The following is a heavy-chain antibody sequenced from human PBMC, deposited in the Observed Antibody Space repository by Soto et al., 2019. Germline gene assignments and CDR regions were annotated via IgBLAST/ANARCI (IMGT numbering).Heavy chain of an antibody. CDR1: GGSISSGGYY. CDR2: IYYSGST. D-gene: IGHD3-22*01. CDR3: ARVHTAPYDSSGYYYFDY. V-gene: IGHV4-31*03. Sequence: SETLSLTCTVSGGSISSGGYYWSWIRQHPGKGLEWIGYIYYSGSTYYNPSLKSRVTISVDTSKNQFSLKLSSVTAADTAVYYCARVHTAPYDSSGYYYFDYWGQGTLVTVSS. J-gene: IGHJ4*02.